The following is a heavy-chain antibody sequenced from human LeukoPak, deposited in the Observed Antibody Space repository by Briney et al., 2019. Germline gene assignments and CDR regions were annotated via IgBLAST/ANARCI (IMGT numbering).Heavy chain of an antibody. D-gene: IGHD6-19*01. V-gene: IGHV3-21*01. CDR1: GFTFSSYR. CDR3: ARDVHSSGWYVGSGYFDY. Sequence: GGSLRLSCAASGFTFSSYRMNWVRQAPGKGLEWVSSISSSSSYIYYADSVKGRFTISRDNAKNSLYLQMNSLRAEDTAVYYCARDVHSSGWYVGSGYFDYWGQGTLVTVSS. CDR2: ISSSSSYI. J-gene: IGHJ4*02.